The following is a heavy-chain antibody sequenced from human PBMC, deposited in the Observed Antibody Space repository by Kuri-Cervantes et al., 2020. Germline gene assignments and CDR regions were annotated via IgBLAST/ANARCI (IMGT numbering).Heavy chain of an antibody. CDR2: ISYDGSNK. V-gene: IGHV3-30-3*01. D-gene: IGHD5-12*01. J-gene: IGHJ4*02. CDR1: GFTFSSYA. Sequence: GGSLRLSCAASGFTFSSYAMHWVRQAPGKGLEWVAVISYDGSNKYYADSVKGRFTISRDNSKNTLYLQMNSLRAEDTAVYYCARMACSGYDTFDYWGQGTLVTVSS. CDR3: ARMACSGYDTFDY.